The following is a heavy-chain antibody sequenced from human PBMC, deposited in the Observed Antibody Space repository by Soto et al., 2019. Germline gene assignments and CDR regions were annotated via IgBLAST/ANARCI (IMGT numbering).Heavy chain of an antibody. Sequence: QVQLVESGGGVVQPGRSLRLSCAASGFTFSNYAFHWVRQAPGKGLEWVSFIWYDGSNKYYGDSVKGRFTISRDNSKNPLYLQMNSLSAEDTAVYYCARGLFYDILTGGFDYWGQGTLVTVSS. CDR3: ARGLFYDILTGGFDY. J-gene: IGHJ4*02. CDR2: IWYDGSNK. D-gene: IGHD3-9*01. CDR1: GFTFSNYA. V-gene: IGHV3-33*01.